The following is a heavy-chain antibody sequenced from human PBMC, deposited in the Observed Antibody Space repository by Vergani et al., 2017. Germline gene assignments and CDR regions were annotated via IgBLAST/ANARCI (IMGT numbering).Heavy chain of an antibody. D-gene: IGHD3-22*01. Sequence: QVQLQESGPGLVKPSETLSLTCTVSGGSISSSSYYWGWIRQPPGKGLEWIGRIYYSGSTYYNPSLKSRVTISVDTSKNQFSLKLSSVTAADTAVYYCVLGRVYYDSSGYYYAEYYFDYWGQGTLVTVSS. J-gene: IGHJ4*02. CDR2: IYYSGST. CDR3: VLGRVYYDSSGYYYAEYYFDY. V-gene: IGHV4-39*07. CDR1: GGSISSSSYY.